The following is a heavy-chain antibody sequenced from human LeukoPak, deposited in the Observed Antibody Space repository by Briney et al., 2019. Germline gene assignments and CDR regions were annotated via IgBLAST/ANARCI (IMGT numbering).Heavy chain of an antibody. CDR2: IYSSGNT. J-gene: IGHJ5*02. Sequence: SETLSLTCTVSGGSISTTNYYWGWIRQPPGRDLEWIGSIYSSGNTYYNPFLESRVTISVDTSKNQLSLKLTSATAADTSVYYCARHSGLRSPFDPWGQGTLATVSS. D-gene: IGHD3-3*01. CDR1: GGSISTTNYY. V-gene: IGHV4-39*01. CDR3: ARHSGLRSPFDP.